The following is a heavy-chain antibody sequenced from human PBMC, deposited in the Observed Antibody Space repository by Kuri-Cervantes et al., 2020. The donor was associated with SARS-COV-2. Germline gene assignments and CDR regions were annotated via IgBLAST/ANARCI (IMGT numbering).Heavy chain of an antibody. J-gene: IGHJ4*02. CDR1: GGSISSSSYY. V-gene: IGHV4-39*06. D-gene: IGHD2-2*01. Sequence: GSLRLSCTVSGGSISSSSYYWGWIRQPPGKGLEWIGSIYYSGSTYYNPSLKSRVTISVDTPKNQFPLKLSSVTAADTAVYYCARGGQIRTLVVPAARANDYWGQATLATVSS. CDR2: IYYSGST. CDR3: ARGGQIRTLVVPAARANDY.